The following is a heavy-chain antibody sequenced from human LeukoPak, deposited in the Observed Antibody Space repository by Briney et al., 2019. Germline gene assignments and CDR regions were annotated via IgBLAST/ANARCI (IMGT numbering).Heavy chain of an antibody. D-gene: IGHD3-16*01. Sequence: GASVKVSCKASGYMFRDHYLHWVRQAPGQGLEWMGWMNPNSGNTGYAQKFQGRVTMTRNTSISTAYMELSSLRSEDTAVYYCARARYAYPFDPWGQGTLVTVSS. CDR2: MNPNSGNT. CDR3: ARARYAYPFDP. J-gene: IGHJ5*02. V-gene: IGHV1-8*01. CDR1: GYMFRDHY.